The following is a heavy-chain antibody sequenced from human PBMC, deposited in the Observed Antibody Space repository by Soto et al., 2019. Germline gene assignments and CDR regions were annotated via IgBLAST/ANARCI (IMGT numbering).Heavy chain of an antibody. V-gene: IGHV1-69*01. CDR2: IIPIFGTA. CDR1: GGTFSSYA. Sequence: QVQLVQSGAEVKKPGSSVNVSCKASGGTFSSYAISWVRQAPGQGLEWMGGIIPIFGTANYAQKFQGRVTITADESTSTAYMELSSLRSEDTAVYYCVWAAYYYYGMDVWGQGTTVTVSS. CDR3: VWAAYYYYGMDV. J-gene: IGHJ6*02. D-gene: IGHD2-15*01.